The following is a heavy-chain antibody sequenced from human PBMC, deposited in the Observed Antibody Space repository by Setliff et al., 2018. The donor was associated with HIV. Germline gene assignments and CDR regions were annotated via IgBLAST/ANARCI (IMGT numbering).Heavy chain of an antibody. CDR1: GYSITSGYY. J-gene: IGHJ6*02. D-gene: IGHD4-17*01. V-gene: IGHV4-38-2*02. CDR2: IHHSGST. Sequence: SETLSLTCTVSGYSITSGYYWGWIRQPPGKGLEWIGSIHHSGSTYYNPSLKSRVIISVDTSKNQFSLKLNSVTAADTAIYYCARGGPTVAYGVDVWGQGTTVTVSS. CDR3: ARGGPTVAYGVDV.